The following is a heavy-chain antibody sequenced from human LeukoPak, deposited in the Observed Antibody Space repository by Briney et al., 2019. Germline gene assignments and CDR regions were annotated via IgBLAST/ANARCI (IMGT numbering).Heavy chain of an antibody. V-gene: IGHV3-11*01. CDR3: ATRPNYDFWSGLVDY. J-gene: IGHJ4*02. D-gene: IGHD3-3*01. CDR1: GLTFSDYY. CDR2: ISSSGSTI. Sequence: GGSLRLSCAVSGLTFSDYYMSWIRQAPGKGLEWVSYISSSGSTIYYADSVKGRFTVSRDNAKNSLYLQMNSLRAEDTAVYYCATRPNYDFWSGLVDYWGQGTLVTVSS.